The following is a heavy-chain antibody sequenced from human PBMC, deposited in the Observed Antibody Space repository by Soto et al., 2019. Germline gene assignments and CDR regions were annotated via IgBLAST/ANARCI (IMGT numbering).Heavy chain of an antibody. Sequence: QVQLQKSGPGLVKPSQTLSLTCTVSGDSISSGDHYWSWIRQPPGKGLEWIGYIYYSGTTYSRPSLQSLVTISVDTSKNQFSLELNSVTAADTAVYYCARGAYSDSSSYFDYWGQGTLVPVSS. D-gene: IGHD6-6*01. V-gene: IGHV4-30-4*01. J-gene: IGHJ4*02. CDR1: GDSISSGDHY. CDR2: IYYSGTT. CDR3: ARGAYSDSSSYFDY.